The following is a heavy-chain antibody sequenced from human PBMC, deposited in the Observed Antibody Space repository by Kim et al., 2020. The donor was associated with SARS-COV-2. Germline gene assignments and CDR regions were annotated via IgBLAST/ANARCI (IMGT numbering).Heavy chain of an antibody. J-gene: IGHJ4*02. Sequence: GGSLRLSCAASGFTFSSYGMHWVRQAPGKGLEWVAVIWYDGSNKYYADSVKGRFTISRDNSKNTLYLQMNSLRAEDTAVYYCARERSSSWWINYHLLDYWGQGTLVTVSS. CDR1: GFTFSSYG. D-gene: IGHD6-13*01. CDR2: IWYDGSNK. CDR3: ARERSSSWWINYHLLDY. V-gene: IGHV3-33*01.